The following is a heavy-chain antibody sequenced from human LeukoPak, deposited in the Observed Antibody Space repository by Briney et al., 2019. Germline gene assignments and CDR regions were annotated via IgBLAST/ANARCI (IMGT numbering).Heavy chain of an antibody. CDR2: ISGRDGRT. D-gene: IGHD2-2*02. Sequence: GGSLRLSCAASGFTFSSYAMSWVRQAPGRGLEWVSAISGRDGRTYYTDSVKGRFTISRDNSRDTLYLQMNSLRAEDTAVYYCARVGSELSEDIVVVPAAITLDYWGQGTLVTVSS. J-gene: IGHJ4*02. CDR1: GFTFSSYA. CDR3: ARVGSELSEDIVVVPAAITLDY. V-gene: IGHV3-23*01.